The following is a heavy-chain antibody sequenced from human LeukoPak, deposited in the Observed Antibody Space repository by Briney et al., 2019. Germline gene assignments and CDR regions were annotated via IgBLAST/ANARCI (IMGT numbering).Heavy chain of an antibody. D-gene: IGHD1-26*01. J-gene: IGHJ4*02. CDR3: TTDVASPSRSGSPPDY. Sequence: SGGSLRLSCAASGFTFSSYGMHWVRQAPGKGLEWVAVISYDGSNKSYGDSVKGRFTISRDNSKNTLYLQMNSLRAEDTAVYYCTTDVASPSRSGSPPDYWGQGTLVTVSS. CDR2: ISYDGSNK. V-gene: IGHV3-30*03. CDR1: GFTFSSYG.